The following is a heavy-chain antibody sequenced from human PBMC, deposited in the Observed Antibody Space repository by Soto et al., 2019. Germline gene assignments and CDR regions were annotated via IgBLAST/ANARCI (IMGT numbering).Heavy chain of an antibody. Sequence: GGSLRLSCAASGFTFSSYAMSWVRQAPGKGLEWVSAISGSGGSTYYADSVKGRFTISRDNSKNTLYLQMNSLRAEDTAVYYCAKYSGYDYYYYYYGMDVWGQGTTVTVSS. CDR2: ISGSGGST. CDR3: AKYSGYDYYYYYYGMDV. J-gene: IGHJ6*02. CDR1: GFTFSSYA. V-gene: IGHV3-23*01. D-gene: IGHD5-12*01.